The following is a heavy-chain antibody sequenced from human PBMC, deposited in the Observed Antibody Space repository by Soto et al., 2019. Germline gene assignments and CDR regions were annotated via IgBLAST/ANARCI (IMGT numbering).Heavy chain of an antibody. CDR3: ARAGLRYDFWSGYPPNNWFDP. CDR1: GGSVGSGSYY. Sequence: SETLSLTCTVSGGSVGSGSYYWSWIRQPPGKGLEWIGYIYYSGSTNYNPSLKSRVTISVDTSKNQFSLKLSSVTAAYTAVYYCARAGLRYDFWSGYPPNNWFDPWGQGTLVTVS. D-gene: IGHD3-3*01. V-gene: IGHV4-61*01. J-gene: IGHJ5*02. CDR2: IYYSGST.